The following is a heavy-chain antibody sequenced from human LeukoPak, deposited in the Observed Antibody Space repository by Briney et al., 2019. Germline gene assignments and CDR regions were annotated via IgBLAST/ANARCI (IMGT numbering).Heavy chain of an antibody. CDR2: IKQDGSEK. Sequence: GGSLRLSCVASGFTFSSYWMSWVRQALGKGLEWVANIKQDGSEKYYVDSVKGRFTISRDNAKNSLYLQMNSLRAEDTAVYYCARAEGQWLADFDYWGQGTLVTVSS. D-gene: IGHD6-19*01. CDR3: ARAEGQWLADFDY. CDR1: GFTFSSYW. J-gene: IGHJ4*02. V-gene: IGHV3-7*01.